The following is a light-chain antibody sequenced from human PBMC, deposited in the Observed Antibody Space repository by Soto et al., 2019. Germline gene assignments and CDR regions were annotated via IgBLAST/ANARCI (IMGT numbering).Light chain of an antibody. V-gene: IGLV2-14*01. CDR2: DVS. J-gene: IGLJ2*01. CDR1: SSDVGGYNY. CDR3: SSYTSSSTIVV. Sequence: QSVLTQPASVSGSPGQSITISCTGTSSDVGGYNYVSWYQQHPGKAPKLMIYDVSNRPSGVSNRFSGSKSGNTAPLTISGLQAEDEADYYCSSYTSSSTIVVFGGGTKLTVL.